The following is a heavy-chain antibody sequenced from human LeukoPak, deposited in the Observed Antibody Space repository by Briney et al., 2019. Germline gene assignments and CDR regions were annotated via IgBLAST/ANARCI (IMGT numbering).Heavy chain of an antibody. Sequence: GGSLRLSCAASGFTFDDYAMHWVRQAPGKGLEWVSGISWNSGSIGYADSVKGRFTISRDNAKNSLYLQMNSLRAGDTAVYYCAKDRFAYCGCDCSPLGGIWGQGTMVTVSS. CDR1: GFTFDDYA. V-gene: IGHV3-9*01. D-gene: IGHD2-21*02. CDR3: AKDRFAYCGCDCSPLGGI. J-gene: IGHJ3*02. CDR2: ISWNSGSI.